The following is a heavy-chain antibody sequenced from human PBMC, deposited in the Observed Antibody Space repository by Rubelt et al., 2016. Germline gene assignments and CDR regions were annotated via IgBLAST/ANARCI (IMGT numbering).Heavy chain of an antibody. CDR2: GNT. J-gene: IGHJ3*02. D-gene: IGHD1-1*01. V-gene: IGHV1-18*01. CDR3: ARTRERDDAFDI. Sequence: GNTNYAQKLQGRVTMTTDTSTSTAYMELRSLRSDDTAVYYCARTRERDDAFDIWGQGTMVTVSS.